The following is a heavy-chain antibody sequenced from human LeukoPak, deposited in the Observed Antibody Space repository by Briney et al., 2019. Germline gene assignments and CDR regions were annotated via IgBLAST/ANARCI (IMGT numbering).Heavy chain of an antibody. V-gene: IGHV4-39*07. CDR3: ARWAYYGSGSYYNWFDP. CDR1: GGSISSYY. Sequence: SETLSLTCTVSGGSISSYYWGWIRQPPGKGLEWIGSIYYSGSTYYNPSLKSRVTISVDTSKNQFSLKLSSVTAADTAVYYCARWAYYGSGSYYNWFDPWGQGTLVTVSS. CDR2: IYYSGST. J-gene: IGHJ5*02. D-gene: IGHD3-10*01.